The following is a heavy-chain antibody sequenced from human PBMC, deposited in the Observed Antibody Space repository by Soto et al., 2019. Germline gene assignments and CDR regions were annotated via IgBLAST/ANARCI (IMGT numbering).Heavy chain of an antibody. D-gene: IGHD4-4*01. V-gene: IGHV1-18*01. CDR2: ISAYNGNT. Sequence: GASVKVSCKASGYTFTSYGISWVRQAPGQGLEWMGWISAYNGNTNYAQKLQGRVTMTTDTSTSTAYMELRSLRSDDTAVYYCAREASNRDYYYYYGMDVWGQGTTVTLSS. J-gene: IGHJ6*02. CDR1: GYTFTSYG. CDR3: AREASNRDYYYYYGMDV.